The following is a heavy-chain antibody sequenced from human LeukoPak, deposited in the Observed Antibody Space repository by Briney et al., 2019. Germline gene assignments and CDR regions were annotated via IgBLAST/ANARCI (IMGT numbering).Heavy chain of an antibody. V-gene: IGHV4-34*01. CDR2: INHSGST. D-gene: IGHD2-2*01. CDR1: GGSISSYY. Sequence: SETLSLTCNVSGGSISSYYWSWIRQPPGKGLEWIGEINHSGSTNYNPSLKSRVTISVDTSKNQFSLKLSSVTAADTAVYYCARGSGCSSTSCSPNYYYYMDVWGKGTTVTVSS. CDR3: ARGSGCSSTSCSPNYYYYMDV. J-gene: IGHJ6*03.